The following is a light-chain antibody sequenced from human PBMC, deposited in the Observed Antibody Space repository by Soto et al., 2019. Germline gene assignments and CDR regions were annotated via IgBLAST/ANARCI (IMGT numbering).Light chain of an antibody. CDR2: DAS. V-gene: IGKV3-11*01. CDR3: QQGSNWPPGLT. CDR1: QSVSSY. J-gene: IGKJ4*01. Sequence: EIVLTQSPATLSLSPGERATLSCRASQSVSSYLAWYQQKPGQAPRLLIYDASNRATGIPARFSGSGSGTDFTLTISSLEPEDFAVYCCQQGSNWPPGLTFGGGTKVEIK.